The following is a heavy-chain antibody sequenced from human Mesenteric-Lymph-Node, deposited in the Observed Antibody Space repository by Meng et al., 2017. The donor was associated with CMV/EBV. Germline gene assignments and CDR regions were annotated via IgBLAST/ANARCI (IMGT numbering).Heavy chain of an antibody. CDR2: INNRGST. D-gene: IGHD3-10*01. CDR3: ARHQRRIKSGGGFNY. CDR1: SGYFIGYY. Sequence: QVRLLQWGVGLLKHSEARALTCCDNSGYFIGYYWSRLRQPPGREREWIVEINNRGSTTSNPSHKCRVTISIDTDKTQFTLKLSPVTVADTAVYYYARHQRRIKSGGGFNYWGQGTLVTVSS. J-gene: IGHJ4*02. V-gene: IGHV4-34*01.